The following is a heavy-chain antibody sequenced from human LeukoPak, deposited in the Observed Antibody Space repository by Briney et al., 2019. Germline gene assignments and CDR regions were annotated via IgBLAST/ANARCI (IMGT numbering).Heavy chain of an antibody. Sequence: SQTLSLTCTVSGGSISSGGYYWSWIRQPPGKGLEWIGYIYHSGSTYYNPSLKSRVTISVDRSKNQFSLKLSSVTAADTAVYYCARLQVATIMGNAFDIWGQGTMVTVSS. CDR1: GGSISSGGYY. CDR3: ARLQVATIMGNAFDI. V-gene: IGHV4-30-2*01. CDR2: IYHSGST. J-gene: IGHJ3*02. D-gene: IGHD5-24*01.